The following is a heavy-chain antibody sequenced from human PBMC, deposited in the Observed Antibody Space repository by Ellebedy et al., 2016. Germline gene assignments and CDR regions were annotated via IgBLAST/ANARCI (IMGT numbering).Heavy chain of an antibody. D-gene: IGHD4-23*01. J-gene: IGHJ5*02. V-gene: IGHV4-4*02. CDR3: GRGRWDP. Sequence: SETLSLTCTVSGASISTPKWWSWVRQPPGKGLEWIGEIHSGGSTNYKPSLKSRVTISLDKSQNLFFLKLTSVTTADTAVYYCGRGRWDPWGQGTLVTVSS. CDR1: GASISTPKW. CDR2: IHSGGST.